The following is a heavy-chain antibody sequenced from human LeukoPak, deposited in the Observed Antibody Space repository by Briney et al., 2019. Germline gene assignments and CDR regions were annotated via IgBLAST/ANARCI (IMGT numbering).Heavy chain of an antibody. J-gene: IGHJ4*02. Sequence: GGSLRLSCAASGFSLSSYAMHWVRQAPGKGLEWVAIISYDGSKKYYADSVKGRFTISRDNSKNTLYLQMNSLRAEDTAVYYCARGIAAAGTWGQGTLVTVSS. CDR2: ISYDGSKK. CDR1: GFSLSSYA. D-gene: IGHD6-13*01. CDR3: ARGIAAAGT. V-gene: IGHV3-30*14.